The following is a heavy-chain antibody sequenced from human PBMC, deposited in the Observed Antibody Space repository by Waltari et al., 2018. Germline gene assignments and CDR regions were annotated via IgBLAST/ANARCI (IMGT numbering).Heavy chain of an antibody. CDR3: ARLAPKTYRSPVPGRDYYYGLDV. D-gene: IGHD6-13*01. CDR2: INGDGSTS. V-gene: IGHV3-74*01. J-gene: IGHJ6*02. Sequence: EEQLVESGGGLVQPGDSLRLSCAASGLTYSNHWMHWVRQAQGKGLVWFSRINGDGSTSNYADSVKGRFTISRDNTKKTLYLQMKRLRVEDTAVYYCARLAPKTYRSPVPGRDYYYGLDVWGQGTTVTVSS. CDR1: GLTYSNHW.